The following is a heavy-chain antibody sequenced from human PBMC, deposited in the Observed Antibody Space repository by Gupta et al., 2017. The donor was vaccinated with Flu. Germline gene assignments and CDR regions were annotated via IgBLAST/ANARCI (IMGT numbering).Heavy chain of an antibody. CDR2: IYYSGST. D-gene: IGHD6-19*01. CDR1: GGSVSTYY. CDR3: ARDWAVAGTGYLDY. J-gene: IGHJ4*02. V-gene: IGHV4-59*02. Sequence: QVQLQESGPGLVKPSETLSLTCTISGGSVSTYYWSWVRLAPGKGLEWIGYIYYSGSTNYNPSLKGRVAISMDTSKNQFSLKLTSVTAADTAIYYCARDWAVAGTGYLDYWGPGAQVTVSS.